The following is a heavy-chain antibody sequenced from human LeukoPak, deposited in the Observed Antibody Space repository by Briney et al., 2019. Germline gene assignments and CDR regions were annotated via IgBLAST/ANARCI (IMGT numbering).Heavy chain of an antibody. D-gene: IGHD6-13*01. CDR3: ARDSSSWPYYYGMDV. J-gene: IGHJ6*02. CDR2: IYYSGST. V-gene: IGHV4-39*02. CDR1: GVSISSSSYY. Sequence: SETLSLTCTASGVSISSSSYYWGWIRQPPGKGLEWIGSIYYSGSTYYSPSLKSRVTISVDTSKNQFSLKLSSVTAADTAVYYCARDSSSWPYYYGMDVWGQGTTVTVSS.